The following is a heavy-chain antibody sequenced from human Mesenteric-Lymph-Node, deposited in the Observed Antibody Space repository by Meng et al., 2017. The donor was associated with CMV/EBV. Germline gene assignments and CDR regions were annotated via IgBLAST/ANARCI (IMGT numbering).Heavy chain of an antibody. V-gene: IGHV3-21*01. CDR1: GFTFSSYS. Sequence: GESLKISCAASGFTFSSYSMNWVRQAPGKGLEWVSSISSSSSYIYYADSVKGRFTISRDNAKNTLYLQMNSLRAEDTAVYYCAREDCSSTSCYVDYWGQGTLVTVSS. D-gene: IGHD2-2*01. CDR2: ISSSSSYI. CDR3: AREDCSSTSCYVDY. J-gene: IGHJ4*02.